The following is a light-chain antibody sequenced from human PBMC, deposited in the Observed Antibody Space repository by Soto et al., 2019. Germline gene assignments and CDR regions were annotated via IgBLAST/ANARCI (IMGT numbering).Light chain of an antibody. CDR3: QQYESYPVT. CDR2: KAS. J-gene: IGKJ2*01. Sequence: DIQMTQSPSTLSASVGDRVTITCRASQSISTSLAWYQQKPGKAPNLLIYKASTLESGVPSRFSGSGSGTELTLTISSLQPDDFATYHCQQYESYPVTFGQGTKLEIK. CDR1: QSISTS. V-gene: IGKV1-5*03.